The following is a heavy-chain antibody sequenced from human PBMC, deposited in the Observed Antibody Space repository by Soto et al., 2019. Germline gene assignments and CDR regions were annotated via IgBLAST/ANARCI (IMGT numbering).Heavy chain of an antibody. Sequence: QLVQSGGEVKKPGASVKVSCKTSGYTFTNFGISWVRQAPGQGLEWMGWIRGYNANRKYPQSLQGRVTLTTDTSTSTAYMELRSLRPDETAVYYCVRDRGAAAGYGGDSWGQGTLVTVPS. V-gene: IGHV1-18*01. CDR1: GYTFTNFG. CDR2: IRGYNANR. D-gene: IGHD6-25*01. CDR3: VRDRGAAAGYGGDS. J-gene: IGHJ4*02.